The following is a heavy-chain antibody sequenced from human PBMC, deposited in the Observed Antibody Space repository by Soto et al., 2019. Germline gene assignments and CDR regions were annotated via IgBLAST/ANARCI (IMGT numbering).Heavy chain of an antibody. D-gene: IGHD5-12*01. CDR1: GYTFTSYA. Sequence: ASVKVSCKASGYTFTSYAMHWVRQAPGQRLEWMGWINAGNGNTKYSQKFQGRVTITRDTSASTAYMELSSLRSEDTAVYYCARSTKNSGYGVSSRFPTFDYWGQGTLVTVSS. J-gene: IGHJ4*02. CDR3: ARSTKNSGYGVSSRFPTFDY. CDR2: INAGNGNT. V-gene: IGHV1-3*01.